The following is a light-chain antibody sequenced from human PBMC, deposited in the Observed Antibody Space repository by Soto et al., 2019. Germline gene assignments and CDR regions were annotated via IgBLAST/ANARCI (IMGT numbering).Light chain of an antibody. CDR3: QQYNNWPWT. CDR2: GAS. J-gene: IGKJ1*01. CDR1: QSVSRNY. V-gene: IGKV3-20*01. Sequence: EVVLTQSPDTLSLSPGERATLSCRASQSVSRNYLTWYQQKPGQAPRLLIFGASSRATGIPDRISGSGSGTDFTLTISSLQSEDFAVYYCQQYNNWPWTFGQGTKVDIK.